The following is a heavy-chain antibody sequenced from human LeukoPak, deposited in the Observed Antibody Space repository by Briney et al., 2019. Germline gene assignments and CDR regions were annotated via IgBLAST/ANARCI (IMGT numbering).Heavy chain of an antibody. V-gene: IGHV4-39*07. CDR1: GGSISSSSYY. CDR3: ARVVYYYYDSSGYYYHFDY. Sequence: SETLSLTCTVSGGSISSSSYYWGWIRQPPGKGLEWIGSIYYSGSTYYNPSLKGRVTISVDTSKNQFSLKLSSVTAADTAVYYCARVVYYYYDSSGYYYHFDYWGQGTLVTVSS. J-gene: IGHJ4*02. CDR2: IYYSGST. D-gene: IGHD3-22*01.